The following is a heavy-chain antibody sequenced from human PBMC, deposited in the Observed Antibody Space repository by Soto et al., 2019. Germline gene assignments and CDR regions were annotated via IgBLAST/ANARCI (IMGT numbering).Heavy chain of an antibody. D-gene: IGHD6-19*01. Sequence: GGSLRLSCAASGFTFSSYWMSWVRQAPGKGLEWVANIKQDGSEKNYVDSVKGRFTISRDNAKNTLYLQMNSLRAEDTAVYYCARVLNGQWYFDYWGQGTQVTVSS. V-gene: IGHV3-7*01. CDR1: GFTFSSYW. CDR2: IKQDGSEK. J-gene: IGHJ4*02. CDR3: ARVLNGQWYFDY.